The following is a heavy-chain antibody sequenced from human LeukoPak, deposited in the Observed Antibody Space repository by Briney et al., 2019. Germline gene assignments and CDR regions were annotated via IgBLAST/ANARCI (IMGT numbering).Heavy chain of an antibody. D-gene: IGHD1-26*01. J-gene: IGHJ4*02. CDR1: VYIYNSND. CDR2: FSGAGDHT. V-gene: IGHV3-23*01. CDR3: ARGSYWSLDY. Sequence: GGSQTLPCTISVYIYNSNDMNWVRESTEGGGEWVSTFSGAGDHTFYAVSVKGVFTISRDNSKNTVSLQMYSLRVEDTAVYYCARGSYWSLDYWGQGALVTVSS.